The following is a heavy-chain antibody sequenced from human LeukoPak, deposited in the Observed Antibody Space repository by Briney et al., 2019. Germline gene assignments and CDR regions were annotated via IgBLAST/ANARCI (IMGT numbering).Heavy chain of an antibody. CDR3: AKDTGSRYYFDY. V-gene: IGHV3-23*01. CDR2: TSGSGGST. CDR1: GFTFSSYA. Sequence: GGSLRLSCAASGFTFSSYAMSWVRQAPGKGLEWVSATSGSGGSTYYADSVKGRFTISRDNSKNTLYLQMNSLRAEDTAVYYCAKDTGSRYYFDYWGQGTLVTVSS. J-gene: IGHJ4*02.